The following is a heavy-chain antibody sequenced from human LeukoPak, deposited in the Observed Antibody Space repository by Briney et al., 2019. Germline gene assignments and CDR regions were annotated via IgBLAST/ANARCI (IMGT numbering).Heavy chain of an antibody. D-gene: IGHD6-6*01. Sequence: SETLSLTCTVSGDSISAYYWSWIRQPAGRGLEWIGRIHASGSTRYNPSLKSRVTMSVDTSKNQFSLKLSSVTAADTAVYYCARGRIAARPVYYYYYMDVWGKGTTVTVSS. CDR3: ARGRIAARPVYYYYYMDV. J-gene: IGHJ6*03. V-gene: IGHV4-4*07. CDR2: IHASGST. CDR1: GDSISAYY.